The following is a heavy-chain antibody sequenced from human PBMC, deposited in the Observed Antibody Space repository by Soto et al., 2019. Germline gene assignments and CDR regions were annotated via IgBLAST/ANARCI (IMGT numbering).Heavy chain of an antibody. V-gene: IGHV3-11*01. CDR2: ITSSGSNT. Sequence: QVQLVESGGGLVKPGGSLRLSCAASGFTFSGYNMSWIRQAPGKGLEWVSYITSSGSNTFDADSVKGRFTISRDNAMNSLYLQMNSLSAEDTAVYYCARRGTISSAHYFDYWGQGTLVTVSS. D-gene: IGHD6-6*01. J-gene: IGHJ4*02. CDR3: ARRGTISSAHYFDY. CDR1: GFTFSGYN.